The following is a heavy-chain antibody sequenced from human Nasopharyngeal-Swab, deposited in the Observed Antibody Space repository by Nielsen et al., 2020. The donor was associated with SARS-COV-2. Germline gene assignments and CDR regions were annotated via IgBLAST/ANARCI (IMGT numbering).Heavy chain of an antibody. J-gene: IGHJ4*02. V-gene: IGHV3-23*01. CDR3: ARPDCGGDCFSPSYFDS. D-gene: IGHD2-21*02. CDR2: ISGSGGST. CDR1: GFTFSTYA. Sequence: GGSLRLSCAASGFTFSTYAMYWVRQPPAKGLEWVSIISGSGGSTYYADSVKGRFTISRDNAKNSLYLEMNNLRAEDMAVYYCARPDCGGDCFSPSYFDSWGQGTLVTVSS.